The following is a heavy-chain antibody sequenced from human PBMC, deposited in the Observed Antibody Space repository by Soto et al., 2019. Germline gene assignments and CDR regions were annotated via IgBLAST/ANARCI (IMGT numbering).Heavy chain of an antibody. J-gene: IGHJ6*03. Sequence: SETLSLTCTVSGGSISSGGYYWSWIRQHPGKGLEWIGYIYYSGSTYYNPSLKSRVTISVDTSKNQFSLKLSSVTAADTAVYYCARGSGSYYNFHYYMDVWGKGTTVTVSS. CDR2: IYYSGST. CDR3: ARGSGSYYNFHYYMDV. CDR1: GGSISSGGYY. V-gene: IGHV4-31*03. D-gene: IGHD3-10*01.